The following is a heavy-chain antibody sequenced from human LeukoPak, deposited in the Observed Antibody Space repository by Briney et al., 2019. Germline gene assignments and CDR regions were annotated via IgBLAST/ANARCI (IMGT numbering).Heavy chain of an antibody. V-gene: IGHV3-30*02. D-gene: IGHD3-22*01. CDR2: IRYDGSNK. CDR3: AKEYYYDSSGYEH. Sequence: GGSLRLSCAASGFTFSSYGMHWVRQAPGKGLEWVAFIRYDGSNKYYADSVKGRFTIFRDNSKNTLYLQMNSLRAEDTAVYYCAKEYYYDSSGYEHWGQGTLVTVSS. CDR1: GFTFSSYG. J-gene: IGHJ1*01.